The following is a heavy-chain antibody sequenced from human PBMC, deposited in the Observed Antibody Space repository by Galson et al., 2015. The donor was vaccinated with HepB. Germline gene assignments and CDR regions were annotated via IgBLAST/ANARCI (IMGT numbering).Heavy chain of an antibody. Sequence: QSGAEVKKPGESLKISCQGSGYSFSNYWIGWVRQMPGKGLEWMGIIYPGGSDTRYSPSFQGQVTISADKSISTAYLQWSSLKASDTAMYYCATALHSSGWSNWGQGTLVTVSS. CDR3: ATALHSSGWSN. D-gene: IGHD6-19*01. CDR1: GYSFSNYW. J-gene: IGHJ4*02. CDR2: IYPGGSDT. V-gene: IGHV5-51*01.